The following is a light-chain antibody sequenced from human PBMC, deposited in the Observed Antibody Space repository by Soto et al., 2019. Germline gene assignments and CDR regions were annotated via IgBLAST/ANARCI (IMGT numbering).Light chain of an antibody. CDR3: SSFTSRGTRV. Sequence: QSAPTQPASVSGSPGQSITISCTGTSSDVGGYNYVSWYQQHPGKAPKVMIYEVTNRPSGVSDRFSGSKSGNTASLTISGLQVEDEADYYCSSFTSRGTRVFGTGTKGTVL. J-gene: IGLJ1*01. CDR1: SSDVGGYNY. V-gene: IGLV2-14*01. CDR2: EVT.